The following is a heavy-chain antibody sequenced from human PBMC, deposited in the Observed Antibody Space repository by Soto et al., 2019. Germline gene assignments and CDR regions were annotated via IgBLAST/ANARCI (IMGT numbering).Heavy chain of an antibody. Sequence: EVQLVESGGGLVQPGGSLRLSCAASGFTVSSNYMSWVRQAPGKGLEWVSVIYSGGSTYYADSVKGRFTISRDNSKNTLYLQMNSLRAEDTAVYYCARGSIGVGELYLGLCFDYWGQGTLVTVSS. V-gene: IGHV3-66*01. CDR3: ARGSIGVGELYLGLCFDY. CDR2: IYSGGST. J-gene: IGHJ4*02. D-gene: IGHD3-10*01. CDR1: GFTVSSNY.